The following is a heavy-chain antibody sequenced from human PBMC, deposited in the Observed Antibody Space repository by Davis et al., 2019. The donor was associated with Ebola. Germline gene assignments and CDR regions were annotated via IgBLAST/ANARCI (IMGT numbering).Heavy chain of an antibody. J-gene: IGHJ6*02. CDR1: GFTFSSYA. Sequence: LSLTCAASGFTFSSYAMSWVRQAPGKGLEWVSAISGSGGSTYYADSVKGRFTISRDNSKNTLYLQMNSLRAEDTAVYYCAKGLGVTIFGVNGMDVWGQGTTVTVSS. V-gene: IGHV3-23*01. D-gene: IGHD3-3*01. CDR3: AKGLGVTIFGVNGMDV. CDR2: ISGSGGST.